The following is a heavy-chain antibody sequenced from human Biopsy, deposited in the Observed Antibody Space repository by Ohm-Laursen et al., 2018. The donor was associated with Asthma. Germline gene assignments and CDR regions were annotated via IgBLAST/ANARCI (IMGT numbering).Heavy chain of an antibody. CDR2: SVFASGAT. CDR1: GVALSGYT. D-gene: IGHD2/OR15-2a*01. V-gene: IGHV1-58*01. CDR3: AAGRTSLQGESLI. Sequence: SVKPSCQASGVALSGYTFEWVRQARGLGLEWIAWSVFASGATNYAQKFQDRLTVTRDMSAGSVSMELRGLSSTDTAVYYCAAGRTSLQGESLIWGQGTLVSVSS. J-gene: IGHJ4*01.